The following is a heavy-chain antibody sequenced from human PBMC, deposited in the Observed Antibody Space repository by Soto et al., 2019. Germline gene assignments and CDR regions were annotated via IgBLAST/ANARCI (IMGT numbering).Heavy chain of an antibody. D-gene: IGHD6-13*01. Sequence: GASVKVSCKASGYTFTGYYMHWVRQAPGQGLEWMGWINPNSGGTNYAQKFQGWVTMTRDTSISTAYMELSRLRSDDTAVYYCARGALIAAAGYYYYVMDFWGQGTTVTVSS. CDR1: GYTFTGYY. J-gene: IGHJ6*02. V-gene: IGHV1-2*04. CDR3: ARGALIAAAGYYYYVMDF. CDR2: INPNSGGT.